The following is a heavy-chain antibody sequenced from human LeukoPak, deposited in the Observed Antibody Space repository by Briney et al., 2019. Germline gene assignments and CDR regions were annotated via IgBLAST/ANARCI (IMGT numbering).Heavy chain of an antibody. CDR3: ARGSRYFEPLDY. V-gene: IGHV3-23*01. D-gene: IGHD3-9*01. J-gene: IGHJ4*02. Sequence: PGGSLRLSCATSGFTFSSYAMSWVRQAPGKGLEWVSNISSRGRYTYYADSVKGRFTISRHNSKNTLYLQMNSLRAEDTAVYYCARGSRYFEPLDYWGQGTLVTVSS. CDR2: ISSRGRYT. CDR1: GFTFSSYA.